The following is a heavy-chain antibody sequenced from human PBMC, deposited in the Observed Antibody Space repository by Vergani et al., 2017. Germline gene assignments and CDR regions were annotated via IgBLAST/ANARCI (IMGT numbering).Heavy chain of an antibody. CDR3: ARSPGITMIVVVPPGAFDI. D-gene: IGHD3-22*01. Sequence: EVQLVQSGAEVKKPGESLKISCKGSGYSFTSYWIGWVRQMPGKGLDWMGIIYPGDSDTRYSPSFQGQVTISADKSISTAYLQWSSLKASDTAMYYCARSPGITMIVVVPPGAFDIWGQGTMVTVSS. J-gene: IGHJ3*02. CDR2: IYPGDSDT. CDR1: GYSFTSYW. V-gene: IGHV5-51*01.